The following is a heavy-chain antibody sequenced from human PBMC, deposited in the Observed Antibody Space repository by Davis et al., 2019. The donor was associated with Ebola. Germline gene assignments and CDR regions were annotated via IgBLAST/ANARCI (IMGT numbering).Heavy chain of an antibody. J-gene: IGHJ6*02. CDR1: GGSISSYY. CDR3: ARLPPGSDSRGDGMDV. V-gene: IGHV4-59*08. Sequence: MPGGSLRLSCTVSGGSISSYYWSWIRQPPGKGLEWIGYIYYSGSTNYNPSLKSRVTISVDTSKNQFSLKLSSVTAADTAVYYCARLPPGSDSRGDGMDVWGQGTTVTVSS. CDR2: IYYSGST. D-gene: IGHD3-22*01.